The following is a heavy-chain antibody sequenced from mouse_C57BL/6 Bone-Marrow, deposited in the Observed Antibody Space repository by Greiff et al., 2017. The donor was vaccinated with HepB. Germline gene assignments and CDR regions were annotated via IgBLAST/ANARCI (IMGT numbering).Heavy chain of an antibody. CDR2: IRSKSNNYAT. D-gene: IGHD2-5*01. J-gene: IGHJ3*01. V-gene: IGHV10-1*01. Sequence: GGGLVQPKGSLKLSCAASGFRFNTYAMNWVRQAPGKGLEWVARIRSKSNNYATYYADSVKDRFTISRDDSESMLYLQMNNLKTEDTAMYYCVRHASNYPFAYWVQGTLVTVSA. CDR1: GFRFNTYA. CDR3: VRHASNYPFAY.